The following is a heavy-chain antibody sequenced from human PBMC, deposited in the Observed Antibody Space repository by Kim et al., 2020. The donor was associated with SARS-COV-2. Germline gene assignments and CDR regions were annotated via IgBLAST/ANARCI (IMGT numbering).Heavy chain of an antibody. CDR1: GFTFSSYG. CDR2: ISYDGSNK. CDR3: ARDRASNEQWLAQGFDY. Sequence: GGSLRLPCAASGFTFSSYGMHWVRQAPGKGLEWVAVISYDGSNKYYADSVKGRFTISRDNSKNTLYLQMNSLRAEDTAVYYCARDRASNEQWLAQGFDYWGQGTLVTVSS. J-gene: IGHJ4*02. D-gene: IGHD6-19*01. V-gene: IGHV3-33*05.